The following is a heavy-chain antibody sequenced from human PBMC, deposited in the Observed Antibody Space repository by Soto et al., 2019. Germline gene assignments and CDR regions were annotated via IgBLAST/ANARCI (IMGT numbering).Heavy chain of an antibody. D-gene: IGHD6-13*01. J-gene: IGHJ3*02. V-gene: IGHV5-51*01. Sequence: GESLKISCKGSGYSFTSYWIGWVRQMPGKGLEWMGIIYPGDSDTRYSPSFQGQVTISADKSISTAYLQWSSLKASDTAMYYCARHSYGTIAATDAFDIWGQGKMVTVTS. CDR1: GYSFTSYW. CDR2: IYPGDSDT. CDR3: ARHSYGTIAATDAFDI.